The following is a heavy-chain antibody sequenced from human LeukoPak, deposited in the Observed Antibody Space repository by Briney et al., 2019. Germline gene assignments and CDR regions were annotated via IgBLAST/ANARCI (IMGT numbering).Heavy chain of an antibody. V-gene: IGHV4-31*03. CDR1: GGSISSGGYY. Sequence: TLSLTCTVSGGSISSGGYYWSWIRQHPGKGLEWIGHIYYSGSSHYNPSLKSRVTMSVDTSKNQFSLKLSSVTAADTAVYYCARDRGPGWSLRYIDYWGQGTLVTVSS. CDR2: IYYSGSS. CDR3: ARDRGPGWSLRYIDY. D-gene: IGHD6-19*01. J-gene: IGHJ4*02.